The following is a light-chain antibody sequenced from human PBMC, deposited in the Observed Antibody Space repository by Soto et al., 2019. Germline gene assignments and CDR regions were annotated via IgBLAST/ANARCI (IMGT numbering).Light chain of an antibody. V-gene: IGKV1-5*01. Sequence: DIHMTQAPSTVSASVMDIVTITFLASQSISYWLAWYHQKPVDAPTLLIHDASRVESGVPSRFNGRGFGTDFTLSITTLQPEDFGTYYCQQYNSYSWTFGQGTKVDIK. J-gene: IGKJ1*01. CDR3: QQYNSYSWT. CDR2: DAS. CDR1: QSISYW.